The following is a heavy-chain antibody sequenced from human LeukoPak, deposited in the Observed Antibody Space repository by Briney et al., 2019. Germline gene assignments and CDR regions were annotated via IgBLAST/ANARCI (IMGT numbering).Heavy chain of an antibody. V-gene: IGHV1-2*02. CDR3: ARDRREYYDILTGYYPDYYYYYMDV. CDR1: GYTFTGYY. D-gene: IGHD3-9*01. CDR2: INPNSGGT. Sequence: ASVKVSCKASGYTFTGYYMHWVRQAPGQGLEWMGWINPNSGGTNYAQKFQGRVTMIRDTSISTAYMELSRLRSDDTAVYYCARDRREYYDILTGYYPDYYYYYMDVWGKGTTVTISS. J-gene: IGHJ6*03.